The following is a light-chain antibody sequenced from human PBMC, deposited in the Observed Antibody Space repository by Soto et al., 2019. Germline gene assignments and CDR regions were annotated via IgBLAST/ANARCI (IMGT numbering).Light chain of an antibody. J-gene: IGKJ3*01. CDR3: KKFNSPPFF. Sequence: DIQMTQSPSSLSASVGDRVTITCRASQGISNYLAWYQQKPGKVPKLLIYAASTLQSGVPSRFSGSGSGTDFTLPISSLQQEDVAIYSGKKFNSPPFFFGPG. CDR1: QGISNY. CDR2: AAS. V-gene: IGKV1-27*01.